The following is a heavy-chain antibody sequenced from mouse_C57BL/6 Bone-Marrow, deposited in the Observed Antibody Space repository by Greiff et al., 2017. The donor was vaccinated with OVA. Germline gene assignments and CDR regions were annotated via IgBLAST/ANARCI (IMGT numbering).Heavy chain of an antibody. D-gene: IGHD1-1*01. V-gene: IGHV1-15*01. Sequence: VQLVESGAELVRPGASVTLSCKASGYTFTDYEMHWVKQTPVHGLEWIGAIDPETGGTAYNQKFKGKAILTADKSSSTAYMELRSLTSEDSAVYYCTRGGQIYYYARGFAYWGQGTLVTVSA. J-gene: IGHJ3*01. CDR3: TRGGQIYYYARGFAY. CDR1: GYTFTDYE. CDR2: IDPETGGT.